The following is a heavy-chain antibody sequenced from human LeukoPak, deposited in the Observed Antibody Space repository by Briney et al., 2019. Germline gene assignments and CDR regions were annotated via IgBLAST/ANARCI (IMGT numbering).Heavy chain of an antibody. V-gene: IGHV3-30*04. Sequence: GGSLRLSCAASGFTFSSYGMHWVRQAPGKGLEWVAVISYDGRHKYYADSVKGRFTISRDNSRNTLYLQVNSLRAEDTAVYYCARTADYYDSSGYYAEYFQHWGQGTLVTVCS. CDR2: ISYDGRHK. CDR3: ARTADYYDSSGYYAEYFQH. D-gene: IGHD3-22*01. CDR1: GFTFSSYG. J-gene: IGHJ1*01.